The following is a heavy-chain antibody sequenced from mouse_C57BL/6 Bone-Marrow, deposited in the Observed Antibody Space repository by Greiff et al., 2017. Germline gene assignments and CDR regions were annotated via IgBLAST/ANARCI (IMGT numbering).Heavy chain of an antibody. CDR2: IYPGDGDT. J-gene: IGHJ1*03. CDR3: ARCRGTVVAGDV. CDR1: GYAFSSSW. V-gene: IGHV1-82*01. D-gene: IGHD1-1*01. Sequence: LMEPGASVKISCKASGYAFSSSWMNWVKQRPGKGLEWIGRIYPGDGDTNYNGKFKGKATLTADKSSSTAYMQLSSLTSEDSAVYFCARCRGTVVAGDVWGTGTTVTVSS.